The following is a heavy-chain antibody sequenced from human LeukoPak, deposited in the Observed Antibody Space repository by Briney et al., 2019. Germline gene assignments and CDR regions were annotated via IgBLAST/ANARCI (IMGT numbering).Heavy chain of an antibody. Sequence: GGSLGLSCAASGFTFSSYGMHWVRQAPGKGLEWVAFIRYDGSNKYYADSVKGRFTISRDNSKNTLYLQMNSLRAEDTAVYYCARAAELLKYYYYYYMDVWGKGTTVTVSS. CDR3: ARAAELLKYYYYYYMDV. CDR2: IRYDGSNK. J-gene: IGHJ6*03. V-gene: IGHV3-30*02. CDR1: GFTFSSYG. D-gene: IGHD3-10*01.